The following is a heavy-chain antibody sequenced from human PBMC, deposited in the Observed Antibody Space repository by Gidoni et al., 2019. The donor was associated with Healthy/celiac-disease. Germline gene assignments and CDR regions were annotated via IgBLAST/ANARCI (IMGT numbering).Heavy chain of an antibody. Sequence: EVQLLESGGGLVQPGGSLRLSCAPSGFTFSSYAMSWVRQAPGKGLEWVSAISGSGGSTYYADSVKGRFTISRDKSKNTLYLQMNSLRAEDTAVYYCAKDRGSWVVRGVNDYWGQGTLVTVSS. D-gene: IGHD3-10*01. V-gene: IGHV3-23*01. CDR3: AKDRGSWVVRGVNDY. J-gene: IGHJ4*02. CDR1: GFTFSSYA. CDR2: ISGSGGST.